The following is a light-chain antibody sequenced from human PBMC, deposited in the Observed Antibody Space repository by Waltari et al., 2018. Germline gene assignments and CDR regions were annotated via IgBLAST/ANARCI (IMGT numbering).Light chain of an antibody. CDR1: QSICSW. V-gene: IGKV1-5*03. CDR3: QQYNSYPIT. Sequence: DIQMTQSPSTLSASVGDSVTITCRASQSICSWLAWHQQKPGKAPHLLISEATSLESGVPSRCSACGSGTEFTLTISSLQPDDFATYYCQQYNSYPITFGPGTKVDI. CDR2: EAT. J-gene: IGKJ3*01.